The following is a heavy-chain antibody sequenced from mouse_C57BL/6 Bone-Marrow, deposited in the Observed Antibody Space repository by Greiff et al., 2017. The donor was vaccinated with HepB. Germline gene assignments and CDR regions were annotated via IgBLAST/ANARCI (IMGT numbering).Heavy chain of an antibody. CDR3: ARGGRRKDYAMDY. CDR1: GYTFTSYW. CDR2: IHPNSGST. J-gene: IGHJ4*01. V-gene: IGHV1-64*01. Sequence: VKLQQPGAELVKPGASVKLSCKASGYTFTSYWMHWVKQRPGQGLEWIGMIHPNSGSTNYNEKFKSKATLTVDKSSSTAYMQLSSLTSEDSAVYYCARGGRRKDYAMDYWGQGTSVTDSS.